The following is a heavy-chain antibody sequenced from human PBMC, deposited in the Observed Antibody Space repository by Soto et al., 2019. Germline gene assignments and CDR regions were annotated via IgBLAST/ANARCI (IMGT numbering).Heavy chain of an antibody. V-gene: IGHV4-59*01. Sequence: SETLSLTCTVSGGSLSKYYWSWIPQPPGRGLEWIGHIFYSGSTNYNPALKSRVTISVDTSKSQFSLKLSSVTAADTAVYYCAKDSGYNYGYFRWFDPWGQGTLVTVSS. CDR1: GGSLSKYY. D-gene: IGHD5-18*01. J-gene: IGHJ5*02. CDR2: IFYSGST. CDR3: AKDSGYNYGYFRWFDP.